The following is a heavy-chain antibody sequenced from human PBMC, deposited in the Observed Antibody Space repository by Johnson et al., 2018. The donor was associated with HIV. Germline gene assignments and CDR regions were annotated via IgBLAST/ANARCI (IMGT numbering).Heavy chain of an antibody. CDR2: IWFDGSNK. J-gene: IGHJ3*02. CDR1: GFTFSSYV. V-gene: IGHV3-33*01. Sequence: QVQLVESGGGVVQPGRSLRLSCAASGFTFSSYVMHWVRQAPGKGLEWVAVIWFDGSNKYYADSVKGRFTISRDNSKNTLYLQMNSLRAEDTAVYYCARDASWDDAFDIWGQGTMVTVSS. D-gene: IGHD2-2*01. CDR3: ARDASWDDAFDI.